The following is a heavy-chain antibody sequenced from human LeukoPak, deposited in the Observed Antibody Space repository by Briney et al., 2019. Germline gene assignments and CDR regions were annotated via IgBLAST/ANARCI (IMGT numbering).Heavy chain of an antibody. CDR2: IYYTGST. D-gene: IGHD1-1*01. Sequence: SETLSLTCTVSGGSIGSYYWTWIRQPPGKGLEWIGYIYYTGSTNYNPSLKSRVTISVDTSKNQFSLKLSSVTAADTAVYYCARGRYGQPPDYWGQGTLVTVSS. J-gene: IGHJ4*02. CDR3: ARGRYGQPPDY. CDR1: GGSIGSYY. V-gene: IGHV4-59*01.